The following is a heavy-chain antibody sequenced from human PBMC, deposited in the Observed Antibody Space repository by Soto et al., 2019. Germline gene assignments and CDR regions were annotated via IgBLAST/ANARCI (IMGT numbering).Heavy chain of an antibody. CDR3: ARLTTIPSLYYFGY. Sequence: QLQLQESGPGLVKPSETLSLTCTVSGGSIRSSSYYWGWIRQPPGKGLEWIGSISYSGSTYYNPSLKSRVTXXVXTXXSQFSLKLSFVAAADTAVYFCARLTTIPSLYYFGYWGQGTLVTVSS. CDR2: ISYSGST. J-gene: IGHJ4*02. V-gene: IGHV4-39*01. D-gene: IGHD4-4*01. CDR1: GGSIRSSSYY.